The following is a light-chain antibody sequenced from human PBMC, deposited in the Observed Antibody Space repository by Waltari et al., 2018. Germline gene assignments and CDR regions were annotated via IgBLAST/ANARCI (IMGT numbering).Light chain of an antibody. Sequence: DVVMTQSPLSLPVTLGQPASIPCRSSLSLVSGDGNTYFNWFQQRTGQSPRRLFYKVSNRDSGVPDRFSGSGSGTDFTLTISRVEAEDVGVYYCMQGTHWPWTFGQGTKVEIK. CDR3: MQGTHWPWT. CDR2: KVS. V-gene: IGKV2-30*01. CDR1: LSLVSGDGNTY. J-gene: IGKJ1*01.